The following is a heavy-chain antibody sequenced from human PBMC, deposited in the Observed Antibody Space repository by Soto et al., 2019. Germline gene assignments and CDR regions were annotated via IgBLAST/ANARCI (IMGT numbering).Heavy chain of an antibody. J-gene: IGHJ4*02. CDR1: GFPFTMYS. CDR3: ARESEDRNSNFDY. Sequence: GGSLRLSCAASGFPFTMYSMSLVRQSPGKGLEWVSSISSTTNYIYYGDSMKGRFTISRDNAKNSLYLEMNSLRAEDTAVYYCARESEDRNSNFDYWGQGTLVTVSS. CDR2: ISSTTNYI. D-gene: IGHD1-1*01. V-gene: IGHV3-21*06.